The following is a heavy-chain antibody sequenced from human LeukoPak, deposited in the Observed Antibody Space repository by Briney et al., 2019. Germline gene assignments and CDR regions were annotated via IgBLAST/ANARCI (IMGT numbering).Heavy chain of an antibody. D-gene: IGHD1-26*01. J-gene: IGHJ4*02. CDR1: GFTFSSYG. V-gene: IGHV3-33*06. CDR2: IWYDGSNR. Sequence: GRSLRLSCAASGFTFSSYGMHWVRQAPGKGLEWVAIIWYDGSNRYYADSVKGRFTISRDNSKNTLYLQMNSLRAEDTAVYYCAKGDDSGSYYPLDYWGQGTLVTVSS. CDR3: AKGDDSGSYYPLDY.